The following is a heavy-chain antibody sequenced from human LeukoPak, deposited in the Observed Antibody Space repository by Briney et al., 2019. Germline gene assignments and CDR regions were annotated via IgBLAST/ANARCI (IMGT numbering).Heavy chain of an antibody. CDR3: ARDKVEGPTLFDY. Sequence: PGGSLRLSCATSGFTFSTYWMIWVRQVPGKGLEWVANIKQDGSEIYYVDSVKGRFTISRDNAKNSLFLQMNNLRAEDTAMYYCARDKVEGPTLFDYWGQGTLVTVSS. CDR1: GFTFSTYW. V-gene: IGHV3-7*01. J-gene: IGHJ4*02. D-gene: IGHD2-15*01. CDR2: IKQDGSEI.